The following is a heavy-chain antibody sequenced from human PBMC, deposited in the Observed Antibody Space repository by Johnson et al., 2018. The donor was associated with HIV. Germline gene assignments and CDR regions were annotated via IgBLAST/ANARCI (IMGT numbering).Heavy chain of an antibody. CDR1: GFTFGDYA. CDR2: IRSKAYGGTT. D-gene: IGHD5-18*01. Sequence: EVQLLESGGGLVQPGRSLRLSCTASGFTFGDYAMSWVRQAPGKGLEWVGFIRSKAYGGTTEYAASLKGRFTISRDDSKSIAYLQMNSLKTEDTAVYYCAKPRIQLWLGDAFDIWGQGTMVTVSS. J-gene: IGHJ3*02. CDR3: AKPRIQLWLGDAFDI. V-gene: IGHV3-49*04.